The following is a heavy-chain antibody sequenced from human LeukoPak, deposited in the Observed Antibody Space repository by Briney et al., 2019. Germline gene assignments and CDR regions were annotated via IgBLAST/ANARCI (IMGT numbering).Heavy chain of an antibody. D-gene: IGHD3-22*01. CDR3: ATHRGGWLPFQH. CDR1: GGSIRSGGYY. CDR2: ICHGGST. Sequence: SETLSLSCTVSGGSIRSGGYYWGWIGQPPGKGREWIGCICHGGSTYYNPSLKSRVTISVDRSKNQLSLKLSSVTAADTAVYYCATHRGGWLPFQHWGQGTLVTVSS. V-gene: IGHV4-30-2*01. J-gene: IGHJ1*01.